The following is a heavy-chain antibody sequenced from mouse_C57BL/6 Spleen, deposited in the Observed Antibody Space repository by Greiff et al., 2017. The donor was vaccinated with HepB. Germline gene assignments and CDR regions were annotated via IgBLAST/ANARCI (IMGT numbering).Heavy chain of an antibody. Sequence: VKLQESGPGLVAPSQSLSITCTVSGFSLTSYGVHWVRQPPGKGLEWLVVIWSDGSTTYNSALKSRLSISKDNSKSQVFLKMNSLQTDDTAMYYCARHVTTGHYWYFDVWGTGTTVTVSS. V-gene: IGHV2-6-1*01. D-gene: IGHD1-1*01. CDR3: ARHVTTGHYWYFDV. CDR2: IWSDGST. CDR1: GFSLTSYG. J-gene: IGHJ1*03.